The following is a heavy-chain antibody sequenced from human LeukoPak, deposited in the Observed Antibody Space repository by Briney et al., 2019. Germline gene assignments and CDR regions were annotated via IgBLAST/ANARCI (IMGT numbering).Heavy chain of an antibody. D-gene: IGHD4-11*01. CDR2: IYHSGST. Sequence: SETLSLNCAVSGYSISSGYYWGWIRQPPGKGLEWIGSIYHSGSTYYNPSLKSRVTISVDTSKNQFSLKLSSVTAADTAVYYCARRPSYSNYVGYYYYYMDVWGKGTTVTVSS. J-gene: IGHJ6*03. V-gene: IGHV4-38-2*01. CDR3: ARRPSYSNYVGYYYYYMDV. CDR1: GYSISSGYY.